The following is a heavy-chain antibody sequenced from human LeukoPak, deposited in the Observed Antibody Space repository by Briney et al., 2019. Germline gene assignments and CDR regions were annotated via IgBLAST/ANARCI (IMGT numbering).Heavy chain of an antibody. D-gene: IGHD3-10*01. CDR2: IWYDGNNK. J-gene: IGHJ4*02. Sequence: PGGSLRPSCAASGFTFSSYGMHWVRQAPGKGLEWVAVIWYDGNNKYYADSVKGRFTISRDNSKNTLYLQMNSLRAEDTAVYYCARDQYYGSGSYYFWGQGTLVTVSS. CDR1: GFTFSSYG. V-gene: IGHV3-33*01. CDR3: ARDQYYGSGSYYF.